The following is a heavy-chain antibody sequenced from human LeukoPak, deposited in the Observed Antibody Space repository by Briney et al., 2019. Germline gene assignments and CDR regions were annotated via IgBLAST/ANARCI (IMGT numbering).Heavy chain of an antibody. V-gene: IGHV3-21*01. CDR2: ISSSSSYI. D-gene: IGHD3-22*01. CDR1: GFTFSSYS. CDR3: ARGPYYYDSSGYYY. J-gene: IGHJ4*02. Sequence: GGSLRLSCAASGFTFSSYSMHWVRPAPGKGLEWVSSISSSSSYIYYADSVKGRFTISRDNAKNSLYLQMNSLRAEDTAVYYCARGPYYYDSSGYYYWGQGTLVTVSS.